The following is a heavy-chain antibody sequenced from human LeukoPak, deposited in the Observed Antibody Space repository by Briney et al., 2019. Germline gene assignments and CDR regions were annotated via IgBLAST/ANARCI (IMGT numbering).Heavy chain of an antibody. CDR3: AKDRNTMIVVDPYDAFDI. J-gene: IGHJ3*02. V-gene: IGHV3-23*01. Sequence: PGGSLRLSCAASGFTFSSYAMSWLRQAPGKGLEWVSAISGSGGSTYYADSVKGRFTISRDNSKNTLYLQMNSLRAEDTAVYYCAKDRNTMIVVDPYDAFDIWGQGTMVTVSS. CDR2: ISGSGGST. CDR1: GFTFSSYA. D-gene: IGHD3-22*01.